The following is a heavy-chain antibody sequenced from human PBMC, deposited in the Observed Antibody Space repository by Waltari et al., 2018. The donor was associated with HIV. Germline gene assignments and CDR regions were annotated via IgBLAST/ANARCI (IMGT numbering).Heavy chain of an antibody. J-gene: IGHJ4*02. Sequence: EVQLVESGGNLVQPGGSLRLSCAASGSTFNSYWMHWVRQAPGQGLVWVSRSNSDATSTAYADSVKGRFTISRDNAKNTLYLQMNSLRAEDTAVYYCARGFRVGCSDATCYSHYWGQGTLVTVSS. CDR1: GSTFNSYW. D-gene: IGHD2-15*01. CDR2: SNSDATST. V-gene: IGHV3-74*01. CDR3: ARGFRVGCSDATCYSHY.